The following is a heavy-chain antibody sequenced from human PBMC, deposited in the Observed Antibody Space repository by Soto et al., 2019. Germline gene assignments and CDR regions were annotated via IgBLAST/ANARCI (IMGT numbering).Heavy chain of an antibody. J-gene: IGHJ6*02. CDR1: GYTFTSYG. V-gene: IGHV1-18*01. CDR2: ISAYNGNT. D-gene: IGHD3-3*01. Sequence: QVQLVQSGAEVKKPGASVKVSCKASGYTFTSYGISWVRQAPGQGLEWMGWISAYNGNTNDAQKLQGRVTMTTDTATSTAYMELRSLRSDDTAVYYCARDSASKNYDFWSGYHYYYGMDVWGQGTTVTVSS. CDR3: ARDSASKNYDFWSGYHYYYGMDV.